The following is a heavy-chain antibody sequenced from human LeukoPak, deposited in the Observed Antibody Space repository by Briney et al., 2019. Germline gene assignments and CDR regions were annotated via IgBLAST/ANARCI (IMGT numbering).Heavy chain of an antibody. V-gene: IGHV1-18*04. Sequence: ASVKVSCKASGYTFTSYGISWVRQAPGQGLEWMGWISAYNGNTNYAQKLQGRVTMTTDTSTSTAYRELRSLRSDDTAVYYCARTQDYCSGGSCYLPWFDPWGQGTLVTVSS. D-gene: IGHD2-15*01. CDR2: ISAYNGNT. CDR1: GYTFTSYG. J-gene: IGHJ5*02. CDR3: ARTQDYCSGGSCYLPWFDP.